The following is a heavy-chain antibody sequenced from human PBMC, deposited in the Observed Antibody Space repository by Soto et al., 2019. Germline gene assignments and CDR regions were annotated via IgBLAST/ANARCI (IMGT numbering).Heavy chain of an antibody. Sequence: LSLTCTVSGGPISIGGYYWSWIRQHPGKGLEWIGYIYYSGSTYYNPSLKSRVTISVDTSKNQFSLKLSSVTAADTAVYYCARVSQEEGPGYYYYGMDVRGQGTTVTVS. J-gene: IGHJ6*01. CDR1: GGPISIGGYY. V-gene: IGHV4-31*03. CDR2: IYYSGST. CDR3: ARVSQEEGPGYYYYGMDV.